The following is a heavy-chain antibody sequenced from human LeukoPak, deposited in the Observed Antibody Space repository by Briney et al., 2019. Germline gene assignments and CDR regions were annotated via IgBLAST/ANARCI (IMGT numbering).Heavy chain of an antibody. CDR1: GGSFSDFY. D-gene: IGHD3-22*01. V-gene: IGHV4-34*01. J-gene: IGHJ3*02. CDR2: AKPGGNT. CDR3: ARGPYSYDSSGAFDI. Sequence: SETLSLTCAVYGGSFSDFYWNWIRQPPGKGLEWIGEAKPGGNTNYNPSLKSRVTISVDTSKNQFSLKLSSVTAADTAVYFCARGPYSYDSSGAFDIWGQGTMVTVSS.